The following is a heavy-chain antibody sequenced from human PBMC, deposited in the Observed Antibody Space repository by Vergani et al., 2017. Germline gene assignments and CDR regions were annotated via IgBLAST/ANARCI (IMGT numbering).Heavy chain of an antibody. V-gene: IGHV3-72*01. D-gene: IGHD4-11*01. J-gene: IGHJ5*02. CDR2: SRKKARSYTT. CDR1: GFDFSSYI. CDR3: PTLPLRTQKQVTS. Sequence: QLLESGGGWVQPGGSLRLSCVVSGFDFSSYIMNWVRQAPGKGLEWVSRSRKKARSYTTAYSATGRGRVTISRDNSRNSLYLKMNSLKTKDTALYYSPTLPLRTQKQVTSWCQGTLVTVSS.